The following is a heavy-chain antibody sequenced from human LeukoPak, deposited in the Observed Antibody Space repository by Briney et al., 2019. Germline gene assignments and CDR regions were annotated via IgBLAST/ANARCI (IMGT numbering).Heavy chain of an antibody. D-gene: IGHD5-18*01. V-gene: IGHV1-2*02. CDR1: GYTFTGYY. CDR3: ARDIVMVTYWFDP. J-gene: IGHJ5*02. CDR2: INPNSGGT. Sequence: EASVKVSCKASGYTFTGYYMHWARQAPGQGLEWMGWINPNSGGTNYAQKFQGRVTMTRDTSISTAYMELSRLRSDDTAVYYCARDIVMVTYWFDPWGQGTLVTVSS.